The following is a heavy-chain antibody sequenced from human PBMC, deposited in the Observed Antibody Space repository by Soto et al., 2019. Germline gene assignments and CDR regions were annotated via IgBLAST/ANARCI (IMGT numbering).Heavy chain of an antibody. CDR3: TTCMMYSSFDY. CDR1: EFPFTNAW. Sequence: GGSLRLSCVTSEFPFTNAWMSWVRQVPGKGLEWVGRIKSQTDGGTAYYAAPVKGRFTMSRDDSKNTLYLQMNSLKSEDTAIYYCTTCMMYSSFDYWGQGTLVTVSS. D-gene: IGHD2-8*01. J-gene: IGHJ4*02. CDR2: IKSQTDGGTA. V-gene: IGHV3-15*01.